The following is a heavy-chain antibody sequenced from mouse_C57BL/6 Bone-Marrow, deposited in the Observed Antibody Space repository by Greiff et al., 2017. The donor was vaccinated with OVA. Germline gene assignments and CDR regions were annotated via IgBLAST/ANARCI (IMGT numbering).Heavy chain of an antibody. CDR3: SSGYVGYFDV. D-gene: IGHD3-2*02. V-gene: IGHV1-53*01. CDR2: INPSNGGT. CDR1: GYTFTSYW. J-gene: IGHJ1*03. Sequence: QVQLQQPGTELVKPGASVKLSCKASGYTFTSYWMHWVKQRPGQGLEWIGNINPSNGGTNYNEKFKSKATLTVDTSSSTAYMQLSSLTSEDSAYPLDSSGYVGYFDVWGTGTTVTVSS.